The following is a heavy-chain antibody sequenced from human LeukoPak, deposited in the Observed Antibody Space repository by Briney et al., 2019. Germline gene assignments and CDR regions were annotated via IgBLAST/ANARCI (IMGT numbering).Heavy chain of an antibody. Sequence: SETLSLTCTVSGGSISSYYCSWIRQPPWKGLEWIGYIYYSGSTNYNPSLKSRVTISVDTSKNQFSLKLSSVTAADTAVYYCASSGYDFWSGNYMDYGMDVWGQGTTVTVSS. J-gene: IGHJ6*02. D-gene: IGHD3-3*01. CDR3: ASSGYDFWSGNYMDYGMDV. CDR1: GGSISSYY. V-gene: IGHV4-59*01. CDR2: IYYSGST.